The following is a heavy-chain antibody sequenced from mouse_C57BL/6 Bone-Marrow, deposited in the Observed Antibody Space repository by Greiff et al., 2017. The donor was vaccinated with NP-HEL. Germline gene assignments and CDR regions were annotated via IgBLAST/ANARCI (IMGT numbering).Heavy chain of an antibody. CDR1: GFTFSDYY. Sequence: EVQRVESEGGLVQPGSSMKLSCTASGFTFSDYYMAWVRQVPEKGLEWVANINHDGSSTYYLDSLKSRFIIPRDNAKNILYLQMSSLKSEDTATYYCARSGYYAMDYWGQGTSVTVSS. D-gene: IGHD3-2*02. J-gene: IGHJ4*01. V-gene: IGHV5-16*01. CDR2: INHDGSST. CDR3: ARSGYYAMDY.